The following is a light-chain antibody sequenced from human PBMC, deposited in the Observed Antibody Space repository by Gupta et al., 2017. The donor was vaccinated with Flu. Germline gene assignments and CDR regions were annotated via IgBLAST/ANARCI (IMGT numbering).Light chain of an antibody. CDR2: AAS. V-gene: IGKV1-39*01. CDR1: QSIGVY. J-gene: IGKJ4*01. CDR3: QQSYSGPPLT. Sequence: DIQMTQSPSSLSASVGDRVTITCRASQSIGVYLNWYQQKPGKAPKLLIYAASTLQSGVPSRFSGSGSGTDFTLTISSRQPEDFAIYYCQQSYSGPPLTFGGGTKVELK.